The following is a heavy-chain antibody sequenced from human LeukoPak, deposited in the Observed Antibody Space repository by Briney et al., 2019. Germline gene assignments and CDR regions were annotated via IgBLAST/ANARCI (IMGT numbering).Heavy chain of an antibody. CDR2: INPNTGGR. Sequence: ASVKVSCKASVYTFTGYYMHWVRQAARQGLEGMGWINPNTGGRNYAQKFQGRVTMTRDTTISTAYMELSRLTSDDTAIYYCASYPRYSSSPPFDYWGQGTLVTVSS. D-gene: IGHD6-19*01. CDR1: VYTFTGYY. CDR3: ASYPRYSSSPPFDY. J-gene: IGHJ4*02. V-gene: IGHV1-2*02.